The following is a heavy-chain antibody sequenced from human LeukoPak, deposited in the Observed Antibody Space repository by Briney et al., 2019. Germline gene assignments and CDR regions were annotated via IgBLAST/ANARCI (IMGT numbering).Heavy chain of an antibody. J-gene: IGHJ6*01. Sequence: ASVKVSCKASGYTFTSYYMHWVRQAPGQGLEWMGIINPSGGSTSYAQKFQGRVTMTRDTSTSTVYMELSSLRSEDTAVYYCARDPVGSLPTVQYGMDVWGQGTTVTVSS. V-gene: IGHV1-46*01. CDR2: INPSGGST. CDR3: ARDPVGSLPTVQYGMDV. D-gene: IGHD1-1*01. CDR1: GYTFTSYY.